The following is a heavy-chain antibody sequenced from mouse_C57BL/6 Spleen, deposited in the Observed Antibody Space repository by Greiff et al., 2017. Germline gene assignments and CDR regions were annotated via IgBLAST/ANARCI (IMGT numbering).Heavy chain of an antibody. CDR3: ARSYYAYAMDY. Sequence: QVQLKQSGAELVKPGASVKISCKASGYAFSSYGMNWVKQRPGKGLEWIGQIYPGDGDNNYKGKFKGKATMTEDNASSTASMQLSRLSSEDFAVYFCARSYYAYAMDYWGQGTSVTVSS. CDR2: IYPGDGDN. D-gene: IGHD1-1*01. J-gene: IGHJ4*01. CDR1: GYAFSSYG. V-gene: IGHV1-80*01.